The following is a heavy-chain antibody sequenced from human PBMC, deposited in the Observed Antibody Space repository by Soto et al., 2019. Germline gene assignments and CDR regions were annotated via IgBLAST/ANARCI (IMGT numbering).Heavy chain of an antibody. CDR2: IIPIFGTA. CDR3: AGDEEQLVRVFGYYGMDV. V-gene: IGHV1-69*13. CDR1: GGTFSSYA. Sequence: ASVKVSCKASGGTFSSYAISWVRQAPGQGLEWMGGIIPIFGTANYAQKFQGRVTITADESTSTAYMELSSLRSEDTAVYYCAGDEEQLVRVFGYYGMDVWGQGTTVTVSS. J-gene: IGHJ6*02. D-gene: IGHD6-13*01.